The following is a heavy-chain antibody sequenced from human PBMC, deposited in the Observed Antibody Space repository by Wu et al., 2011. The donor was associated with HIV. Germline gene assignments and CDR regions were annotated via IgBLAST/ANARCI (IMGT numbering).Heavy chain of an antibody. D-gene: IGHD6-19*01. CDR2: MNSDSGGT. J-gene: IGHJ3*02. CDR1: GYTFSDYY. CDR3: ARVDEVAGTDAFDI. V-gene: IGHV1-2*02. Sequence: QVQLVQSGAEVVKPGASVKVSCKASGYTFSDYYIYWVRQAPGQGLEWMGWMNSDSGGTNSAQKFQGRVTMTRDTSTSTAYMELSRLRYDDTAVYYCARVDEVAGTDAFDIWGQGTMVTVSS.